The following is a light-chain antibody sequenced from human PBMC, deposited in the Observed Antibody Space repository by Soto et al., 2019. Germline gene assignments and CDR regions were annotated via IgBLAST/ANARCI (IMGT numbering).Light chain of an antibody. Sequence: DIQMTQSPSTLSASIGVRVSITCRASQSISKWLAWHQQKPGKAPRLLIYDASTLQSGVPPRFSGSGSGTEFTLTIRSLQPDDIATYYCQQYSSYSAWTFGEGTKVEIK. CDR2: DAS. CDR3: QQYSSYSAWT. J-gene: IGKJ1*01. CDR1: QSISKW. V-gene: IGKV1-5*01.